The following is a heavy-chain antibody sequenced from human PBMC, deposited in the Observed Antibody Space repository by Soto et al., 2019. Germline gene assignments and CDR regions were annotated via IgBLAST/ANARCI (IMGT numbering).Heavy chain of an antibody. J-gene: IGHJ4*02. V-gene: IGHV4-34*01. CDR2: INHSGST. D-gene: IGHD6-19*01. CDR1: GGSFSGYY. Sequence: SETLSLTCAVYGGSFSGYYWSWIRQPPGKGLEWIGEINHSGSTNYNPSLKSRVTISVDTSKNQFSLKLSSVTAADTAVYYCARDYSSGWYRYWGQGTLVTVSS. CDR3: ARDYSSGWYRY.